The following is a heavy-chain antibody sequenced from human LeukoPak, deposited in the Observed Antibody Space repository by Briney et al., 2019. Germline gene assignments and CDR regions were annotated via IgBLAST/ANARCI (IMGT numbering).Heavy chain of an antibody. D-gene: IGHD4-17*01. CDR3: ARGPATVTTPYYLDY. CDR1: GYTFTSYD. CDR2: LNPNSGNT. Sequence: GASVKVSCKASGYTFTSYDINWVRQATGQGLEWMGWLNPNSGNTGYAQKFQGRVTMTRNTSISTTYMELSSLRSEDTAVYYCARGPATVTTPYYLDYWGQGTLVTVSS. V-gene: IGHV1-8*01. J-gene: IGHJ4*02.